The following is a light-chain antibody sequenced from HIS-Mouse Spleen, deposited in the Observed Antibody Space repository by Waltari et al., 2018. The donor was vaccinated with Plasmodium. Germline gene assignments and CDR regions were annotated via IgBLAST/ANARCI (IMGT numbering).Light chain of an antibody. V-gene: IGKV1-39*01. J-gene: IGKJ1*01. CDR3: QQSYSTWT. Sequence: MTQSPSSLSASVGDRVTITCRANQSISNYLNWYQQKPGKAPKFLIYAASTLQSGVPSRFSGSGSGTDFTLTISSLQPEDFATYYCQQSYSTWTFGQGTKVEIK. CDR2: AAS. CDR1: QSISNY.